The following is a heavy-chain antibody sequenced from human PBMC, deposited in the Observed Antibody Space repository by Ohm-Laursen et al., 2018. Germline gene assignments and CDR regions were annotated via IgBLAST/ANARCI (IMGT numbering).Heavy chain of an antibody. V-gene: IGHV1-46*01. CDR1: GYTFTSHY. Sequence: ASVKVSCKVSGYTFTSHYIHWVRQAPGQGLEWMGIINPSGGSTSYAQKFQGRVTMTRDTSTSTVYMELSSLRSEDTAVYYCARDGGANFDYWGRGTLVTVSS. D-gene: IGHD3-16*01. J-gene: IGHJ4*02. CDR2: INPSGGST. CDR3: ARDGGANFDY.